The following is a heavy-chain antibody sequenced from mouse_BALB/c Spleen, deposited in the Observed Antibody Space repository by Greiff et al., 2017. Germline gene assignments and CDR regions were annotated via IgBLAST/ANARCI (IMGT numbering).Heavy chain of an antibody. Sequence: QVHVKQSGAELVRPGSSVKISCKASGYAFSSYWMNWVKQRPGQGLEWIGQIYPGDGDTNYNGKFKGKATLTADKSSSTAYMQLSSLTSEDSAVYFCAREGGINFDYWGQGTTLTVSS. J-gene: IGHJ2*01. CDR1: GYAFSSYW. V-gene: IGHV1-80*01. CDR2: IYPGDGDT. CDR3: AREGGINFDY.